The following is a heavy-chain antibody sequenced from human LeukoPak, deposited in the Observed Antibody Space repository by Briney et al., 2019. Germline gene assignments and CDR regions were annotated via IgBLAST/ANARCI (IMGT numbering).Heavy chain of an antibody. Sequence: ASVKVSCKASGGTFSSYAISWVRQAPGQGLEWMGGIIPIFGTANYAQKFQGRVTITTDESTSTAYMELSSLRSEDTAVYYCARTSLDCKNGVCYDYWGQGTLVTVSS. CDR2: IIPIFGTA. CDR3: ARTSLDCKNGVCYDY. CDR1: GGTFSSYA. V-gene: IGHV1-69*05. J-gene: IGHJ4*02. D-gene: IGHD2-8*01.